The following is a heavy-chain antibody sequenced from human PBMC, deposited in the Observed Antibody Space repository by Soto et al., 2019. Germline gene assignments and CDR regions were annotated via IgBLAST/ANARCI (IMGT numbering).Heavy chain of an antibody. V-gene: IGHV1-2*02. Sequence: ASVKVSCKASGYTFTGYYMHWVRQAPGQGLEWMGWSNPNRGGTNYAQKFQGRVTMTRNTSISTAYMELSRLRSDDTDVYYCAREFRGGMDVWGQGTTVTVSS. CDR1: GYTFTGYY. CDR2: SNPNRGGT. CDR3: AREFRGGMDV. J-gene: IGHJ6*02.